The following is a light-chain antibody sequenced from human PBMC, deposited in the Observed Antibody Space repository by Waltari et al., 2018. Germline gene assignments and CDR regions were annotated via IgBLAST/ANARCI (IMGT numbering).Light chain of an antibody. CDR1: ISHIGTYNY. V-gene: IGLV2-14*03. CDR2: DGS. CDR3: DSKSSSSPHV. J-gene: IGLJ1*01. Sequence: QSALTPPASVSGSPGQSITVPCTEPISHIGTYNYVSCYQQHPGKAPKLIIYDGSSRPAGVFNSFYGSKSGNTASLTISGLQAEDEADYYCDSKSSSSPHVFGTGTKVTVL.